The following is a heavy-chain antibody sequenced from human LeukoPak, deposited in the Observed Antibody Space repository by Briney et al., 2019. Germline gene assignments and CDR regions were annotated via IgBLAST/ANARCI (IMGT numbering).Heavy chain of an antibody. CDR1: GFTFSSFE. CDR2: ISGSGDST. J-gene: IGHJ4*02. CDR3: AKDPPSMVRGVIIDY. D-gene: IGHD3-10*01. Sequence: GGSLRLSCAAFGFTFSSFEMNWVRQAPGKGLEWVSAISGSGDSTYYADSVKGRFTISRDNSKNTLYLQMDSLRAEDTAVYYCAKDPPSMVRGVIIDYWGQGTLVTVSS. V-gene: IGHV3-23*01.